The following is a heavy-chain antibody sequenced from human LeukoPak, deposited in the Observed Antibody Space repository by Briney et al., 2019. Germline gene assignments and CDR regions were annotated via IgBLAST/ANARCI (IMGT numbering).Heavy chain of an antibody. V-gene: IGHV3-48*04. CDR1: GFTFSSYS. J-gene: IGHJ4*02. CDR2: ISSSSSTI. D-gene: IGHD3-22*01. CDR3: ARAADDYYDTGVY. Sequence: GGSLRLSCAASGFTFSSYSMNWVRQAPGKGLEWVSYISSSSSTIYYADSVKGRFTISRDNAKNSLYLQMNSLRAEDTAVYYCARAADDYYDTGVYWGQGTLVTVSS.